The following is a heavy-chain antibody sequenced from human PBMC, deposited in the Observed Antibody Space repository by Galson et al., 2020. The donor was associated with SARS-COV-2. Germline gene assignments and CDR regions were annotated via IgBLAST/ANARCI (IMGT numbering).Heavy chain of an antibody. CDR2: INPNSGGT. CDR3: ASGTGIAAAAGWFDP. D-gene: IGHD6-13*01. Sequence: ASVKVSCKASGYTFTGYYMHWVRQAPGQGLEWMGWINPNSGGTNYAQKFQGRVTMTRDTSISTAYMELSRLRSDDTAVYYCASGTGIAAAAGWFDPWGQGTLVTVSS. CDR1: GYTFTGYY. V-gene: IGHV1-2*02. J-gene: IGHJ5*02.